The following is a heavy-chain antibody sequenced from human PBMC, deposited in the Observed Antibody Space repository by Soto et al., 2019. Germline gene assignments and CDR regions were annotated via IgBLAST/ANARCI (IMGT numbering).Heavy chain of an antibody. CDR3: ARVSDSGDDQYYYYGMDV. V-gene: IGHV3-21*01. Sequence: GGSLRLSCAASGFTFSSYSMNWVRQAPGKGLEWVSSISSSSSYIYYADSVKGRFTISRDNAKNSLYLQMNSLRAEDTAVYYCARVSDSGDDQYYYYGMDVWGQGTTVPVSS. CDR2: ISSSSSYI. D-gene: IGHD5-12*01. J-gene: IGHJ6*02. CDR1: GFTFSSYS.